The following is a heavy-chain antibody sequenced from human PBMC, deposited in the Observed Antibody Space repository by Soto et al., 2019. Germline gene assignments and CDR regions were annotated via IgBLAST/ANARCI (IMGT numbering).Heavy chain of an antibody. CDR3: ARDNILGILYGGMDV. V-gene: IGHV4-30-4*01. CDR1: GGSISRGDYY. Sequence: PSETRSFTCTVSGGSISRGDYYWSWIRQPPGKCLEWIGYIYYSGSTYYNPSLKSRVTISVDTCKNQFSLKLSSLTAADTAVYYCARDNILGILYGGMDVWGQGPTVTVSS. J-gene: IGHJ6*02. CDR2: IYYSGST. D-gene: IGHD3-3*01.